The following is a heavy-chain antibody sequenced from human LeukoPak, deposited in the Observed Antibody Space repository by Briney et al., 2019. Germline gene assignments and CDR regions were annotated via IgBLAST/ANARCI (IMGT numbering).Heavy chain of an antibody. Sequence: GGSLRLSCAASGFTVSRNYMSWVRQAPGKGLEWVSSISSSSSYIYYADSVKGRFTISRDNAKNSLYLQMNSLRAEDTAVYYCARDSHIVVVTTEDAFDIWGQGTMVTVSS. CDR2: ISSSSSYI. CDR3: ARDSHIVVVTTEDAFDI. J-gene: IGHJ3*02. D-gene: IGHD2-21*02. CDR1: GFTVSRNY. V-gene: IGHV3-21*01.